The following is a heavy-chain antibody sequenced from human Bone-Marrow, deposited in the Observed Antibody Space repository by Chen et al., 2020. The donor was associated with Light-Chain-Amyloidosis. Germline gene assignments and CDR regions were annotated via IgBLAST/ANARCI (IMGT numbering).Heavy chain of an antibody. D-gene: IGHD1-26*01. CDR3: ARPDLGIVGATMAYYYGMDV. CDR2: IIPIFGTA. V-gene: IGHV1-69*01. Sequence: QVQLVQSGAEVKKHGSSVKVSCKASVGTFSSYAISWVRQAPGQGLEWMGGIIPIFGTANYAQKFQGRVTITADESTSTAYMELSSLRSEDTAVYYCARPDLGIVGATMAYYYGMDVWGQGTTVTVSS. J-gene: IGHJ6*02. CDR1: VGTFSSYA.